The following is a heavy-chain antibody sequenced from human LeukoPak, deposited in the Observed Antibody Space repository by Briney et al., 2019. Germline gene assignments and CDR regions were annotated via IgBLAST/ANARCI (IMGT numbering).Heavy chain of an antibody. CDR1: GFTFNICA. D-gene: IGHD3-22*01. Sequence: GGSLRLSCAASGFTFNICAMSWVRQAPGKGLEWVSIISGSGSSTYYADSVKGRFTISRDNFKNTLYLQMNSLRAEDTAVYYCATHGGDISGYYFDYWGRGILVTVSS. V-gene: IGHV3-23*01. J-gene: IGHJ4*02. CDR3: ATHGGDISGYYFDY. CDR2: ISGSGSST.